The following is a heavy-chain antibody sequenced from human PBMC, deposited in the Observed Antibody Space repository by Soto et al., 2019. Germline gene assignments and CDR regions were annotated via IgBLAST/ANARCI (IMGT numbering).Heavy chain of an antibody. J-gene: IGHJ5*02. CDR1: GGSISSGGYY. V-gene: IGHV4-31*03. CDR3: ARDYLQSAGDDRSVYSS. D-gene: IGHD3-22*01. CDR2: IYYSGST. Sequence: TLSLTCTVSGGSISSGGYYWSWIRQHPGKGLEWIGYIYYSGSTYYNPSLKSRVTISVDTSKNQFSLKLSSVTAADTAVYYCARDYLQSAGDDRSVYSSWGQRTLVPVSS.